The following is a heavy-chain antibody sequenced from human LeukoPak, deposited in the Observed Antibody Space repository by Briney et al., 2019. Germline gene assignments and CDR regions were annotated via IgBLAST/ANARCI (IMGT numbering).Heavy chain of an antibody. CDR2: INHSGST. CDR1: GGSFSGYY. J-gene: IGHJ4*02. V-gene: IGHV4-34*01. D-gene: IGHD3-9*01. CDR3: ARAPTDYDILAYFDY. Sequence: SETLSLTCAVYGGSFSGYYWSWIRQPPGKGLEWIGEINHSGSTNYNPSLKSRATISVDTSRNQFSLKLSSVTAADTAVYYCARAPTDYDILAYFDYWGQGTLVTVSS.